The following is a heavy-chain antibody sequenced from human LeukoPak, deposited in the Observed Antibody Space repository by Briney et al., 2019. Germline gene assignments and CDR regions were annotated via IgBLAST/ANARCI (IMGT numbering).Heavy chain of an antibody. D-gene: IGHD2-15*01. CDR1: RFTLSTYW. CDR3: TTRSPARYCSDGACYSSADY. V-gene: IGHV3-15*01. J-gene: IGHJ4*02. Sequence: PGGSLRLSCAASRFTLSTYWMSWVRQAPGKGLEWVGHIRSKADGGTPDYIAPVKGRFTISRDDSKDTLYLQMNSLNTEDTAMYYCTTRSPARYCSDGACYSSADYWGQGTLVTVSS. CDR2: IRSKADGGTP.